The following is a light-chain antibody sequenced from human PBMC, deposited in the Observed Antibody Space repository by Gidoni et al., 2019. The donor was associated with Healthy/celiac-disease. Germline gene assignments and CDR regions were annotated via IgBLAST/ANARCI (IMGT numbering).Light chain of an antibody. V-gene: IGKV3-11*01. J-gene: IGKJ4*01. CDR2: DAS. CDR3: QQRSNWPALT. CDR1: QSVSSY. Sequence: EIVLTQPPATLSLSPGERATLSCSARQSVSSYLAWYQQKPGQAPRLLIYDASNRATGIPARFSGSGSGTDFTLTISSLEPEDFAVYYCQQRSNWPALTFGGGTKVEIK.